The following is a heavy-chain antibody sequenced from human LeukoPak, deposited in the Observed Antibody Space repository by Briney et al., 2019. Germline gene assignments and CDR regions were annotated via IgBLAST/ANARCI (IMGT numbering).Heavy chain of an antibody. J-gene: IGHJ6*03. CDR1: GFTFSGSA. D-gene: IGHD3-10*01. CDR2: IRSKTNSYAT. Sequence: GGSLRLSCAASGFTFSGSAMHWVRQASGKGLEWVGRIRSKTNSYATAYAASVKGRFTISRDDSKNTAYLQMNSLRAEDTAVYYCAKDGTMVRGVMVGDDYYYYYMDVWGKGTTVTISS. V-gene: IGHV3-73*01. CDR3: AKDGTMVRGVMVGDDYYYYYMDV.